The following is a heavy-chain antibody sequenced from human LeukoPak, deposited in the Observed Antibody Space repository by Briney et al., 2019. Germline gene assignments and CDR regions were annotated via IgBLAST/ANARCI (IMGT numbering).Heavy chain of an antibody. Sequence: GGSLRLSCAASGFTFYDYAMHWVRQAPGKGLEWVSGISWNSGSIGYADSVKGRFTISRDNAKNSLYLQMNSLRAEDTALYYCAKDIGSYSSGCRDWGQGTLVTVSS. CDR2: ISWNSGSI. D-gene: IGHD6-19*01. CDR3: AKDIGSYSSGCRD. CDR1: GFTFYDYA. V-gene: IGHV3-9*01. J-gene: IGHJ4*02.